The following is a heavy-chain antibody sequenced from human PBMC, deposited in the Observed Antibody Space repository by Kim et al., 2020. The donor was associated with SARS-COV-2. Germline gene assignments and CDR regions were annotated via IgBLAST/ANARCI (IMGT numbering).Heavy chain of an antibody. CDR1: GFTFSTYS. CDR2: ISSSSTGI. Sequence: GGSLRLSCAASGFTFSTYSMSWVRQAPGKGLEWVSFISSSSTGIFYADSVKGRFTISRDSAKNSLYLQMNSLRDEDTAVYYCVRPQGGYNCFDTWGQGTLVTVSA. V-gene: IGHV3-48*02. J-gene: IGHJ5*02. CDR3: VRPQGGYNCFDT. D-gene: IGHD3-16*01.